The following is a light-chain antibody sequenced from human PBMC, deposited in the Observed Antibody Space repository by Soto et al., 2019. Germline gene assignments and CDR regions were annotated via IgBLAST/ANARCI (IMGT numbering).Light chain of an antibody. CDR2: DVT. V-gene: IGLV2-14*03. CDR1: SSDIGISNY. J-gene: IGLJ2*01. Sequence: QSALTQPASVSGSPGQSITISCTGTSSDIGISNYVSWYQQHPTKAPQLIIYDVTDRPSGVSDRFSASKSGNTAYLTISGLQAEDEADYHCSSSTSSHTLVFGGGTKLTVL. CDR3: SSSTSSHTLV.